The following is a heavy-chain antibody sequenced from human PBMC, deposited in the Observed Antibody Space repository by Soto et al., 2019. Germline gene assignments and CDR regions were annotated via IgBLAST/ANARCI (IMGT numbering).Heavy chain of an antibody. J-gene: IGHJ5*02. Sequence: SETLSLTCTVSGGSISSSSYYWGWIRQPPGKGLEWIGSIYYSGSTYYNPSLKSRVTISVDTSKNQFSLKLSSVTAADTAVYYCARLGQYKAAAPRWFDPWGQGTLVTVSS. CDR3: ARLGQYKAAAPRWFDP. V-gene: IGHV4-39*01. CDR1: GGSISSSSYY. D-gene: IGHD6-13*01. CDR2: IYYSGST.